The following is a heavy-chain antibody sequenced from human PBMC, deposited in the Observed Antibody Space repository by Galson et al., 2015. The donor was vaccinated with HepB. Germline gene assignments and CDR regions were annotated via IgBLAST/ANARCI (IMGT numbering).Heavy chain of an antibody. CDR2: ISTNNGDT. CDR3: ATDRGAAIAAVNEPFDH. D-gene: IGHD6-6*01. V-gene: IGHV1-18*01. CDR1: GYTFTNFG. Sequence: SVKVSCKASGYTFTNFGISWVRQAPGEGHEWMGWISTNNGDTYYVQKFQGRVTMTTDTSTSTAYMELTSLTSDDTAVYYCATDRGAAIAAVNEPFDHWGQGTLVTVSS. J-gene: IGHJ5*02.